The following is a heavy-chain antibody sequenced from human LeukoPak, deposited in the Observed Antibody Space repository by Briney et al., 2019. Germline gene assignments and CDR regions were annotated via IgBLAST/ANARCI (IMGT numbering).Heavy chain of an antibody. Sequence: GGSLRLSCVASGFTFSDYGMHWVRQAPGKGLEWVALIWDDGSNRYYADSLKGRFTISRDNSKNTLYLQMKSLRAEDTAVYYCARDYYYVNSGYWLDYWGQGTLVTVSS. J-gene: IGHJ4*02. V-gene: IGHV3-33*01. CDR3: ARDYYYVNSGYWLDY. CDR1: GFTFSDYG. CDR2: IWDDGSNR. D-gene: IGHD3-22*01.